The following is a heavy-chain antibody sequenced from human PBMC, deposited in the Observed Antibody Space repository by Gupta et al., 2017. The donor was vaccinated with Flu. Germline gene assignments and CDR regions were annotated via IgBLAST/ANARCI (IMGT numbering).Heavy chain of an antibody. Sequence: RQTPGKALEWLALIYWNGDQRYRPSLRNRLTITKDTSKNQVVLTIHNVDPVDAATYYCAHSPDSGYDPYYFDYWGQGTLVTGSS. J-gene: IGHJ4*02. D-gene: IGHD5-12*01. CDR2: IYWNGDQ. CDR3: AHSPDSGYDPYYFDY. V-gene: IGHV2-5*01.